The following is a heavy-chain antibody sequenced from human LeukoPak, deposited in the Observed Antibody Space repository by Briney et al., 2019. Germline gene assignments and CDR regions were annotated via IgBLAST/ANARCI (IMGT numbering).Heavy chain of an antibody. V-gene: IGHV3-15*01. CDR2: IKSKTDGGTT. J-gene: IGHJ4*02. Sequence: GGSLRLSCAASGFTFSNAWMRWVRQTPGRGLEWVGRIKSKTDGGTTDYAAPVKGRFTISRDDSKNTLYLQMNSLRAEDTAVYYCATGYSSSWYRVYWGQGTLVTVSS. CDR1: GFTFSNAW. D-gene: IGHD6-13*01. CDR3: ATGYSSSWYRVY.